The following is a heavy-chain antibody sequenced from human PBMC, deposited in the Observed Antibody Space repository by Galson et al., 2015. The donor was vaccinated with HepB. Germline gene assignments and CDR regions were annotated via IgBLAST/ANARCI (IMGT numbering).Heavy chain of an antibody. V-gene: IGHV5-51*01. CDR1: GYSFTSYW. J-gene: IGHJ6*02. CDR3: ARHVPDIVVVPAAYQGGMDV. CDR2: ICPGDSDT. D-gene: IGHD2-2*01. Sequence: QSGAEVKKPGESLKISCKGSGYSFTSYWIGWVRQMPGKGLEWMGIICPGDSDTRYSPSFQGQVTISADKSISTAYLQWSSLKASDTAMYYCARHVPDIVVVPAAYQGGMDVWGQGTTVTVSS.